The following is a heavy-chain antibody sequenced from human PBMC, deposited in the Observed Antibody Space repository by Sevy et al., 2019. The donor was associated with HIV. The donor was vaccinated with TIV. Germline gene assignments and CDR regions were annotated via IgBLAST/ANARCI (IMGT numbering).Heavy chain of an antibody. Sequence: GGYLRLSCAASGFTFDDYAMHWVRQAPGKGLEWVSGISWNSGSIGYADSVKGRFTISRDNAKNSLYLQMNSRRAEDTALYYCAKESIRVPAGFDYWGQGTLVTVSS. CDR3: AKESIRVPAGFDY. CDR1: GFTFDDYA. D-gene: IGHD2-2*01. CDR2: ISWNSGSI. V-gene: IGHV3-9*01. J-gene: IGHJ4*02.